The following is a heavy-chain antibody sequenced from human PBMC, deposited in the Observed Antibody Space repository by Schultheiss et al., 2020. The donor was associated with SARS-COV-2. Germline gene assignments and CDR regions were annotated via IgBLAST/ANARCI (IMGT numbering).Heavy chain of an antibody. V-gene: IGHV3-74*01. CDR3: ATGYCSSTSCYFNYYYGMDV. Sequence: GESLKISCAASGFTFSSYWMHWVRQAPGKGLVWVSRINSDGSSTSYADSVKGRFTISRDNAKNTLYLQMNSLRAEDTAVYYCATGYCSSTSCYFNYYYGMDVWGQGTTVTVSS. J-gene: IGHJ6*02. CDR2: INSDGSST. D-gene: IGHD2-2*01. CDR1: GFTFSSYW.